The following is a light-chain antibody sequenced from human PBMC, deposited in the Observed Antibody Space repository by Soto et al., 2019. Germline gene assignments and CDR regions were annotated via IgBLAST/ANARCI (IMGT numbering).Light chain of an antibody. CDR3: QQYGSSPLT. V-gene: IGKV3-20*01. CDR1: QSVRNSF. J-gene: IGKJ4*01. Sequence: EIVLTQSPGTLSLTPGDRATLSCRASQSVRNSFLAWYQQKPGQAPRLLIYGVSSRATGIPDRFSGSGSGTDFTLTISRLEPEDFAVYYCQQYGSSPLTFGGGTKVEIK. CDR2: GVS.